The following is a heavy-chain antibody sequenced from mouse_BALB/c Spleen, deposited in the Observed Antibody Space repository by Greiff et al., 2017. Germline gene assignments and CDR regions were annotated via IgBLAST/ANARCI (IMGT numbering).Heavy chain of an antibody. CDR1: GFSLTSYG. D-gene: IGHD6-1*01. J-gene: IGHJ3*01. Sequence: QVQLKESGPGLVQPSQSLSITCTVSGFSLTSYGVHWVRQSPGKGLEWLGVIWSGGSTDYNAAFISRLSISKDNSKSQVFFKMNSLQANDTAIYYCARINPFAYWGQGTLVTVSA. CDR2: IWSGGST. CDR3: ARINPFAY. V-gene: IGHV2-2*02.